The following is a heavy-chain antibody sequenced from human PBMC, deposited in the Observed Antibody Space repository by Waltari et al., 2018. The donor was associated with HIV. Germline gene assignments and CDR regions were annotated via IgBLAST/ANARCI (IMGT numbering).Heavy chain of an antibody. CDR2: LNSDGSSR. D-gene: IGHD2-15*01. CDR1: GFSVSHHW. Sequence: VQLVESGGGSIKTGGSLRLSCTASGFSVSHHWLDWFPQGPGKGLVWVARLNSDGSSRNYADAVKGRFVISRDNARNTVYLQLNSLRVEDTAMYFCARASHYIEFSTFDGDYYFDVWGRGTRVAVSS. CDR3: ARASHYIEFSTFDGDYYFDV. J-gene: IGHJ4*02. V-gene: IGHV3-74*01.